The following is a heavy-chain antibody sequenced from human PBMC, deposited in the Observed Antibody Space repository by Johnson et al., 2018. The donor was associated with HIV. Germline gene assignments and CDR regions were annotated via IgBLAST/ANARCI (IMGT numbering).Heavy chain of an antibody. CDR2: MWYDGSNK. D-gene: IGHD6-13*01. J-gene: IGHJ3*02. V-gene: IGHV3-33*06. CDR3: AKDQWGSSWTNDAFDI. CDR1: GFTFSSYG. Sequence: QVQLVESGGGVVQPGGSLRLSCVASGFTFSSYGMHWVRQAPGKGLEWVAVMWYDGSNKYYADSVKGRFTISRDNSKNSLYLQMNSLRAEDTAVDYCAKDQWGSSWTNDAFDIWGQGTMVTVSS.